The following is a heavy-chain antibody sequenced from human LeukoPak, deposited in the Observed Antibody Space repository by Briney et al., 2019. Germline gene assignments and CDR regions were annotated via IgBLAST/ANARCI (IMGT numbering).Heavy chain of an antibody. V-gene: IGHV1-2*02. CDR1: GYTFTGYY. CDR3: ARVLQGFLEWLGLDY. J-gene: IGHJ4*02. Sequence: GASVKVSCKASGYTFTGYYMHWVRQAPGQGLEWMGWINPNSSGTNYAQKFQGRVTMTRDTSISTAYMELSRLRSDDTAVYYCARVLQGFLEWLGLDYWGQGTLGTVSS. D-gene: IGHD3-3*01. CDR2: INPNSSGT.